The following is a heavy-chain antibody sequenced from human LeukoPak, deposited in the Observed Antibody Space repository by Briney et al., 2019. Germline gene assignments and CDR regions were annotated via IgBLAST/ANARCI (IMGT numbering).Heavy chain of an antibody. CDR1: GYTFTGYY. CDR2: INPNSGGT. Sequence: ASVKVACKASGYTFTGYYMHWVRQAPGQGLEWMGWINPNSGGTNYAQKFQGWVTMTRDTSISTAYMELSRLRSDDTAVYYCARDIPGAPKYYYYGMDVWGQGTTVTVSS. CDR3: ARDIPGAPKYYYYGMDV. J-gene: IGHJ6*02. V-gene: IGHV1-2*04. D-gene: IGHD1-14*01.